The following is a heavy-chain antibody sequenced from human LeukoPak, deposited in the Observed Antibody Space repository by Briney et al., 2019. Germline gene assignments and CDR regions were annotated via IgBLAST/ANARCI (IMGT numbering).Heavy chain of an antibody. D-gene: IGHD4-17*01. J-gene: IGHJ4*02. V-gene: IGHV4-30-4*08. CDR2: IYYSGST. CDR3: ARETRGFYGDYVRYFDY. CDR1: GGSVISGSYS. Sequence: PSETLSLTCTVSGGSVISGSYSWSWIRQPPGKGLEWIGYIYYSGSTYYNPSLKSRVTISVDTSKNQFSLKLSSVTAADTAVYYCARETRGFYGDYVRYFDYWGQGTLVTVSS.